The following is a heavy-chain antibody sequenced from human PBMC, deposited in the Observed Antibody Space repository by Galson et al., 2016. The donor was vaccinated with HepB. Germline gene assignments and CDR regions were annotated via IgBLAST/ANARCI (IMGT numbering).Heavy chain of an antibody. V-gene: IGHV1-18*01. CDR2: ISGYNGIT. CDR3: ARDKSPIFVVPGANSYYYYYGMDV. J-gene: IGHJ6*04. Sequence: SVKVSCKASGYTFSTYGITWVRPAPGQGLEWMGWISGYNGITNYAQMLQGRVTMTTAPSTATAFMELRSLGSDDTAVYYCARDKSPIFVVPGANSYYYYYGMDVWGEGTTVTVSS. CDR1: GYTFSTYG. D-gene: IGHD2-2*01.